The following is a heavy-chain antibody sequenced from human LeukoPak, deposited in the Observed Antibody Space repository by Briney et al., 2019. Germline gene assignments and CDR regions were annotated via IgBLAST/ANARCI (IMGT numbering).Heavy chain of an antibody. CDR2: ISGGSGTK. CDR3: ARESRSAFDF. J-gene: IGHJ4*02. V-gene: IGHV3-48*03. Sequence: SGGSLRLSCAASGFPFSRYEMNWVRQAPGKGLEWVSYISGGSGTKYYADSVKGRFTISRDTAENSLYLQMNNLRVEDTAVYYCARESRSAFDFWGQGTLVIVSS. D-gene: IGHD6-25*01. CDR1: GFPFSRYE.